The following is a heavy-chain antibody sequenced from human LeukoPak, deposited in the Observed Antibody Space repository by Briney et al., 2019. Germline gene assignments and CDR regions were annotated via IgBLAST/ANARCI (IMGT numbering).Heavy chain of an antibody. J-gene: IGHJ5*02. CDR1: GGSISSGGYY. CDR3: ARVGSGSWYFDP. Sequence: SETLSLTCTVSGGSISSGGYYWSWIRQHPGKGLEWIGYIYYSGSTYYNPSLKSRVTISVDTSKNQFSLKLSSVTAADTAVYYCARVGSGSWYFDPWGQGTLVTVSS. V-gene: IGHV4-31*03. CDR2: IYYSGST. D-gene: IGHD6-13*01.